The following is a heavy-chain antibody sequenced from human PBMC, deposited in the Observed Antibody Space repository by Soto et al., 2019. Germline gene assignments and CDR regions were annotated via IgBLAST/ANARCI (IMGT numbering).Heavy chain of an antibody. Sequence: ASVKVSCKASGYTFSDHDINWVRQASGQGPEWLGWMNPNSGDTGYAQNFQGRVTMTRDTSKRTAYMELSSLRSEDTAVYYCARVGGNWNDDYFDYWGQGTLVTAPQ. CDR3: ARVGGNWNDDYFDY. CDR1: GYTFSDHD. D-gene: IGHD1-1*01. V-gene: IGHV1-8*01. CDR2: MNPNSGDT. J-gene: IGHJ4*02.